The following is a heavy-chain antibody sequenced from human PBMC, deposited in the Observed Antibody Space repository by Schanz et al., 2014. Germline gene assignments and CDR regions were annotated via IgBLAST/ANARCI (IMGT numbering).Heavy chain of an antibody. CDR3: ARGIPYCSSTSCSGLDAYDV. CDR1: GYTFTSYY. D-gene: IGHD2-2*01. Sequence: QVQLVQSGVEVKKPGASVKVSCKASGYTFTSYYMHWVRQAPGQGLEWMGIINPSGGSTSYAQKFQGRVTMTRDTSTSTVYMELRNVRYDDTAMYYCARGIPYCSSTSCSGLDAYDVWGQGTLVTVSS. CDR2: INPSGGST. J-gene: IGHJ3*01. V-gene: IGHV1-46*01.